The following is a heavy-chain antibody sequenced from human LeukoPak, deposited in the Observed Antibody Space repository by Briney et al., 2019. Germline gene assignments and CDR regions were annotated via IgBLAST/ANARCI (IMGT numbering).Heavy chain of an antibody. D-gene: IGHD5-12*01. CDR2: INAGNGNT. Sequence: ASVKVSCKASGYTFTSYAMLWVRQAPGQRLEWMGWINAGNGNTKYSQKFQGRVTITRDTSASTAYMELSSLRSEDTAVYYCARRAGYDYWYFDLWGRGTLVTVSS. CDR1: GYTFTSYA. J-gene: IGHJ2*01. CDR3: ARRAGYDYWYFDL. V-gene: IGHV1-3*01.